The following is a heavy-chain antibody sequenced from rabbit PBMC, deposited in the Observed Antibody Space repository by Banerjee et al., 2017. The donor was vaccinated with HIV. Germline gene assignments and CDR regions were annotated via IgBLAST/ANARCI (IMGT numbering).Heavy chain of an antibody. CDR1: GFSFSRNYW. J-gene: IGHJ4*01. CDR2: IYVGNSGTT. CDR3: GRDRDGDAGYGSLAL. V-gene: IGHV1S45*01. Sequence: QEQLEESGGDLVKPEGSLTLTCTASGFSFSRNYWICWVRQAPGKGLEWIACIYVGNSGTTYYASWAKGRFTISKTSSTTVTLQMTSLTAADTATYFCGRDRDGDAGYGSLALWGPGTLVTVS. D-gene: IGHD6-1*01.